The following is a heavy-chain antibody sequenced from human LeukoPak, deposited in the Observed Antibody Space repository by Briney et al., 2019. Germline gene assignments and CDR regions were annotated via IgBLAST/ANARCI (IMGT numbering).Heavy chain of an antibody. J-gene: IGHJ4*02. CDR1: GYTFTSYD. D-gene: IGHD3-22*01. CDR2: MNPNSGNT. V-gene: IGHV1-8*01. CDR3: ARVLSITMIMTMGY. Sequence: ASVKVSCKASGYTFTSYDINWVRQATGQGLEWMGWMNPNSGNTGYAQKFQGRVTMTRNTSISTAYMELSSLRSEDTAVYYCARVLSITMIMTMGYWGRGTLVTVSS.